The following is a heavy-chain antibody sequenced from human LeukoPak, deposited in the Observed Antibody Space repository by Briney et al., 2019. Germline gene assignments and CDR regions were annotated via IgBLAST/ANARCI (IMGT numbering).Heavy chain of an antibody. Sequence: GGSLRLSCAASGFSLSTYWVRQAPGKGLEWVSYISTNSWYVYYGDSVQGRFTISRDNADNSLYLQMNSLRAEDTAVYYCACNRWLQSPFDYWGQGTLVTVSS. CDR3: ACNRWLQSPFDY. V-gene: IGHV3-21*01. J-gene: IGHJ4*02. CDR2: ISTNSWYV. D-gene: IGHD5-24*01. CDR1: GFSLSTY.